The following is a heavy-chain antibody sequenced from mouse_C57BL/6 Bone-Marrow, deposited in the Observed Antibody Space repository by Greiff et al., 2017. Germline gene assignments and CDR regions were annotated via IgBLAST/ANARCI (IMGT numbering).Heavy chain of an antibody. V-gene: IGHV5-4*01. Sequence: EVKVEESGGGLVKPGGSLKLSCAASGFTFSSYAMSWVRQTPEKRLEWVATISDGGSYTYYPDNVKGRFTISRDNAKNNLYLQMSHLKSEDTAMYYCARDDGYYDWYFDVWGTGTTVTVSS. CDR3: ARDDGYYDWYFDV. D-gene: IGHD2-3*01. J-gene: IGHJ1*03. CDR1: GFTFSSYA. CDR2: ISDGGSYT.